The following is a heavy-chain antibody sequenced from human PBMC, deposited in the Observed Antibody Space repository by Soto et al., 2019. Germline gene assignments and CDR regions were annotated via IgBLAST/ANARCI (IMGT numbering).Heavy chain of an antibody. D-gene: IGHD4-17*01. CDR1: GFTFSSYG. CDR2: IWYDGSNK. Sequence: SLRLSCAASGFTFSSYGMHWVRQAPGKGLEWVAVIWYDGSNKYYADSVKGRFTISRDNSKNTLYLQMNSLRAEDTAVSYCARRYDYGAYGLDDWGQGTPVSVSS. CDR3: ARRYDYGAYGLDD. J-gene: IGHJ4*02. V-gene: IGHV3-33*01.